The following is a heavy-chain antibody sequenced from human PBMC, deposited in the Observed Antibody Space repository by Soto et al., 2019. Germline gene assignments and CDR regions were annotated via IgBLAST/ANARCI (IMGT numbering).Heavy chain of an antibody. CDR2: ISAYNGNT. D-gene: IGHD5-18*01. J-gene: IGHJ4*02. V-gene: IGHV1-18*01. CDR1: GYTFTSYG. Sequence: GASVKVSCKASGYTFTSYGISWVRQAPGQGLEWMGWISAYNGNTNYAQRLQGRVTMTTDTSTSTAYMELRSLRSDDTAVYYCARLTWIQLWLDFDYWGQGTLVTVSS. CDR3: ARLTWIQLWLDFDY.